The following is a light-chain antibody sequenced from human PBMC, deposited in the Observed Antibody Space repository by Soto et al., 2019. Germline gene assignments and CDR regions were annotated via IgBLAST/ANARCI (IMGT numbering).Light chain of an antibody. CDR3: QQYNSDSST. J-gene: IGKJ1*01. V-gene: IGKV1-5*01. Sequence: DIQMTQSPSTLSASIGDRVTITCRASQSISTWLAWYQQKPGRAPKLLISDASNLESGVPSRFRGSGSATKFTLTLTSLQPDDLATYYCQQYNSDSSTFGQGTKVEVK. CDR1: QSISTW. CDR2: DAS.